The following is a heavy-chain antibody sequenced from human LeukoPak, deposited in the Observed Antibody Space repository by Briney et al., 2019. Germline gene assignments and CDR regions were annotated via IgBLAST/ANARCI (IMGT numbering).Heavy chain of an antibody. Sequence: GGSLRLSCAASGFTFSSYGMHWVRQAPGKGLEWVSAIGTAGDTYYPGSVKGRFTISRENAKNSLYLQMNSLRAGDTAVYYCARYSSSSSFDYWGQGTLVTVSS. V-gene: IGHV3-13*01. J-gene: IGHJ4*02. CDR3: ARYSSSSSFDY. CDR1: GFTFSSYG. CDR2: IGTAGDT. D-gene: IGHD6-13*01.